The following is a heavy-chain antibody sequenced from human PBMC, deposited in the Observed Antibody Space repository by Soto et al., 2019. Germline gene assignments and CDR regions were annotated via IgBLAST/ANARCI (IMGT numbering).Heavy chain of an antibody. Sequence: SETLSLTCTVSGGSISSYYRSWIRQPPGKGLEWIGYIYYSGSTNYNPSLKSRVTISVDTSKNQFSLKLSSVTAADTAVYYCARSSGWYNNWFDPWGQGTLVTVSS. D-gene: IGHD6-19*01. CDR1: GGSISSYY. V-gene: IGHV4-59*01. CDR2: IYYSGST. CDR3: ARSSGWYNNWFDP. J-gene: IGHJ5*02.